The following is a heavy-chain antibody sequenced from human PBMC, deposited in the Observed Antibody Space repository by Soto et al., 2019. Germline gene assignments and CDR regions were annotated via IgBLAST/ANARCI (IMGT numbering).Heavy chain of an antibody. V-gene: IGHV4-59*01. D-gene: IGHD2-15*01. CDR2: IYYSGST. Sequence: SETLSLTCTVSGGSISSYYWSWIRQPPGKGLEWIGYIYYSGSTNYNPSLKSRVTISVDTSKNQFSLKLSSVTAADTAVYYCARNGGNGGSWNWFDPWGQGTLVTVSS. J-gene: IGHJ5*02. CDR1: GGSISSYY. CDR3: ARNGGNGGSWNWFDP.